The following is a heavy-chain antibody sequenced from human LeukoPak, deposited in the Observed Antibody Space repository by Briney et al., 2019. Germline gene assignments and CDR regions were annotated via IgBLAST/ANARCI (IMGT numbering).Heavy chain of an antibody. CDR1: GYTFTSYG. CDR3: TRDLGTYTTYGSIFFDY. Sequence: ASVKVSCKASGYTFTSYGISWVRQAPGQGLEWMGWISAYNGNANYAQKLQGRVTMTTDTSTGTAYMELTSLRSDDTAVFYCTRDLGTYTTYGSIFFDYWGQGTLVTVSS. CDR2: ISAYNGNA. V-gene: IGHV1-18*01. J-gene: IGHJ4*02. D-gene: IGHD3-10*01.